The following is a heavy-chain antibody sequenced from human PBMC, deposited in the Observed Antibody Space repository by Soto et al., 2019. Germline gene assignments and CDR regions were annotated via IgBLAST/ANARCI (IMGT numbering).Heavy chain of an antibody. D-gene: IGHD5-18*01. V-gene: IGHV3-23*01. CDR3: AKESGQLWSPDYYYGMDV. J-gene: IGHJ6*02. CDR2: ISGSGGST. CDR1: GFTFSSYA. Sequence: GGSLRLSCAASGFTFSSYAMSWVRQAPGKGLEWVSAISGSGGSTYYADSVKGRFTISRDNSKNTLYLQMNSLRAEDTAVYYCAKESGQLWSPDYYYGMDVWGQGTTVTVSS.